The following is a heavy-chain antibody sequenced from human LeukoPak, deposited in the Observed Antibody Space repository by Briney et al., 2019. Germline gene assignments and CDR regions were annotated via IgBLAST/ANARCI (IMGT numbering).Heavy chain of an antibody. Sequence: SGPTLVNPTETPRLTCSCYGLSLIRQTPVKWLDQLPGKALEWRAINDWEDDKYYNTSLRTRLTISKDTYKNHVVLTIPNMDPEDTAIYFCARNDIRGSTWPYWWFDTWGQGTLVTVS. J-gene: IGHJ5*02. CDR3: ARNDIRGSTWPYWWFDT. D-gene: IGHD6-13*01. CDR1: GLSLIRQTP. CDR2: NDWEDDK. V-gene: IGHV2-70*13.